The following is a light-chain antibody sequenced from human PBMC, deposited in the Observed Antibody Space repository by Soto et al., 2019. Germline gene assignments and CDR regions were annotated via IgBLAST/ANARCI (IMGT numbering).Light chain of an antibody. V-gene: IGKV1-5*03. J-gene: IGKJ2*01. Sequence: DIQMTQSPSTLSASVGDRVTITCRASQSISSWLAWYQQKSGKAPKLLIYKASSLESGVPSRFSGSGSGTEFTLTISSLQPDDFASYYCQQYNDYRYTFGQGTKLEIK. CDR1: QSISSW. CDR2: KAS. CDR3: QQYNDYRYT.